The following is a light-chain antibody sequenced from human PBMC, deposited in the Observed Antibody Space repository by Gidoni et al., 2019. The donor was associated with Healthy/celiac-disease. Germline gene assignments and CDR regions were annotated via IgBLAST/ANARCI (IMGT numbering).Light chain of an antibody. Sequence: DIQMTQSPSSLSASVGDRVTITCQASQDISNYLNWYQQKPGKDSKLLIYDASNLETGVPSRFSGSGSRTDFTFTISSLQPEDIATYYCQQYDNLRLFTFGPGTKVDIK. V-gene: IGKV1-33*01. CDR1: QDISNY. J-gene: IGKJ3*01. CDR3: QQYDNLRLFT. CDR2: DAS.